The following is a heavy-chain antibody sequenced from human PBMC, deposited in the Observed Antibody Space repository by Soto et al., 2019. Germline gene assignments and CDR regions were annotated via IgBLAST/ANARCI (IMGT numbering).Heavy chain of an antibody. D-gene: IGHD3-10*01. V-gene: IGHV3-21*01. Sequence: EVQLVESGGGLVKPGGSLRLSCAASGFTFSSYSMNWVRQAPGKGLEWVSSISSSSSYIYYADSVKGRFTISRDNAKNSLYLQMNSLRAEDTAVYYCGGWFGELLSPYYYYGMDVWGQGTTVTVSS. CDR2: ISSSSSYI. CDR1: GFTFSSYS. CDR3: GGWFGELLSPYYYYGMDV. J-gene: IGHJ6*02.